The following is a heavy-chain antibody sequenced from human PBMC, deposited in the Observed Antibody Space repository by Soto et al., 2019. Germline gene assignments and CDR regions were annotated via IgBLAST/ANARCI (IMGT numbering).Heavy chain of an antibody. J-gene: IGHJ3*02. CDR3: AKDRTWLEWFPFDI. CDR2: ISGSGGTT. V-gene: IGHV3-23*01. D-gene: IGHD3-3*01. Sequence: PGGSLRLSCAASGFTLRSYAMNWVRQAPGKGLEWVSAISGSGGTTYYADSVKGRFTISRDSSKNTLYLQMNSLRAEDTAVYYCAKDRTWLEWFPFDIWGQGTMVTVSS. CDR1: GFTLRSYA.